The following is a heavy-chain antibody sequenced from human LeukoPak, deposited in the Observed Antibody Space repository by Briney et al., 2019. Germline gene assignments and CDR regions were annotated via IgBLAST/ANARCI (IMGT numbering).Heavy chain of an antibody. CDR2: ISSSGSTI. D-gene: IGHD3-9*01. CDR1: GFTFSDYY. Sequence: GGSLRLSCAASGFTFSDYYMSWVRQAPGKGLEWVSYISSSGSTIYYADSVKGRFTISRDNAKNSLYLQMNSLRAEDTAVYYCARDTSYYDILTGHGGAFDIWGQGTMVTVSS. V-gene: IGHV3-11*04. J-gene: IGHJ3*02. CDR3: ARDTSYYDILTGHGGAFDI.